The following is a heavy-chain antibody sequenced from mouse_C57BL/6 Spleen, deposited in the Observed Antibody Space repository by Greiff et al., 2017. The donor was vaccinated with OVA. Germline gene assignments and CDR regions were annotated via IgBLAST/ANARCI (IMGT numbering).Heavy chain of an antibody. V-gene: IGHV5-9*01. CDR3: ARHRGVVASYYFDY. J-gene: IGHJ2*01. CDR2: ISGGGGNT. Sequence: DVMLVESGGGLVKPGGSLKLSCAASGFTFSSYTMSWVRQTPEKRLAWVATISGGGGNTYYPDSVKGRFTISRDNAKNTLYLQMSSLRSEDTALYYCARHRGVVASYYFDYWGQGTTLTVSS. CDR1: GFTFSSYT. D-gene: IGHD1-1*01.